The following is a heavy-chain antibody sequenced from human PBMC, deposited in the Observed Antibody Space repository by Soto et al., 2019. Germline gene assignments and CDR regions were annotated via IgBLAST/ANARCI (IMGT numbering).Heavy chain of an antibody. D-gene: IGHD2-8*01. CDR3: AKDPRYCTNGVCYTGPAWFDP. V-gene: IGHV3-23*01. CDR2: ISGSGGST. J-gene: IGHJ5*02. CDR1: GFTFSSYA. Sequence: VGSLRLSCAASGFTFSSYAMSWVRQAPGKGLEWVSAISGSGGSTYYADSVKGRFTISRDNSKNTLYLQMNSLRAEDTAVYYCAKDPRYCTNGVCYTGPAWFDPWGQGTLVTVSS.